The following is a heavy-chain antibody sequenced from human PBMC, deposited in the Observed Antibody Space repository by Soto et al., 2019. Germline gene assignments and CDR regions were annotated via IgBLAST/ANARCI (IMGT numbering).Heavy chain of an antibody. D-gene: IGHD4-17*01. CDR2: ISAYNGNT. Sequence: QVQLVQSGAEVKKPGASVKVACRTSGYTFTGYAFSWVRQAPGQGLEWMGWISAYNGNTKYAQRFQDRLTMTTDTPTSTGYMELRSLTSDDTAVYYCARGSTGYGDYGLSLGYWGQGTLVTVSS. CDR3: ARGSTGYGDYGLSLGY. J-gene: IGHJ4*02. CDR1: GYTFTGYA. V-gene: IGHV1-18*01.